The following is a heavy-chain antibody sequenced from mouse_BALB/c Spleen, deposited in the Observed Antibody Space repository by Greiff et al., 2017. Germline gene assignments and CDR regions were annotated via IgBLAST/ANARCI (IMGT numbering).Heavy chain of an antibody. V-gene: IGHV5-6-5*01. D-gene: IGHD1-2*01. CDR1: GFTFSSYA. Sequence: EVKLMESGGGLVKPGGSLKLSSAASGFTFSSYAMSWVRQTPEKRLEWVASISSGGSTYYPDSVKGRFTISRDNARNILYLQMSSLRSEDTAMYYCARGSDYYGLWGQGTTLTVSS. CDR2: ISSGGST. J-gene: IGHJ2*01. CDR3: ARGSDYYGL.